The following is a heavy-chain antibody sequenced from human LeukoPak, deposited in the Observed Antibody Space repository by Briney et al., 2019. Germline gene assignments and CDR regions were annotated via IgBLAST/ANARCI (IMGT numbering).Heavy chain of an antibody. J-gene: IGHJ4*02. D-gene: IGHD6-19*01. V-gene: IGHV3-23*01. Sequence: GGSLRLSCAASGFTFSSYAMSWVRQAPGKGLEWVSAISGSGGSTYYADSVKGRFTISRDNSKNTLYLQMNSLRAEDTAVYYCAKDPLAVAGSPVYYFDCWGQGTLVTVSS. CDR1: GFTFSSYA. CDR2: ISGSGGST. CDR3: AKDPLAVAGSPVYYFDC.